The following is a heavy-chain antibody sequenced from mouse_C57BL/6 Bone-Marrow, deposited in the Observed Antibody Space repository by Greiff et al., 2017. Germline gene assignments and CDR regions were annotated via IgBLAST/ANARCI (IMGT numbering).Heavy chain of an antibody. D-gene: IGHD2-12*01. CDR3: ARPTTGWYFDV. V-gene: IGHV1-52*01. CDR1: GYTFTSYW. CDR2: IDPSDSET. Sequence: QVQLQQPGAELVRPGSSVKLSCKASGYTFTSYWMHWVKHRPIQGLEWIGNIDPSDSETHYNQKFKDKATLTVDKSSSTAYMQLSSLTSEDSAVYYCARPTTGWYFDVWGTGTTVTVSS. J-gene: IGHJ1*03.